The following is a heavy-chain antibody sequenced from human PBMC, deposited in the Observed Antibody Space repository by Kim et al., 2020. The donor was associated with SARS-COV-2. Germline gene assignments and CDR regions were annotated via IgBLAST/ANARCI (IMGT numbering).Heavy chain of an antibody. V-gene: IGHV4-59*01. CDR1: GGSISSYY. D-gene: IGHD3-9*01. J-gene: IGHJ6*02. CDR2: IYYSGST. CDR3: AGYDILTGYWGDEGVGLARPGGMDV. Sequence: SETLSLTCTVSGGSISSYYWSWIRQPPGKGLEWIGYIYYSGSTNYNPSLKSRVTISVDTSKNQFSLKLSSVTAADTAVYYCAGYDILTGYWGDEGVGLARPGGMDVWGQGTTVTVSS.